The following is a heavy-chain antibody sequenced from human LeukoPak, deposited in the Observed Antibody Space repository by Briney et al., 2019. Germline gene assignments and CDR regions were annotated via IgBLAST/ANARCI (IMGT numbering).Heavy chain of an antibody. Sequence: GGSLRLSCAASGFTFSSYGMHWVRQAPGKGLEWVAVISYDGSNKYYADSVKGRFTISRDNSKNTLYLQMNSLRAEDTAVYYCAKGDSGYLFYYGMDVWGQGTTVTVSS. J-gene: IGHJ6*02. CDR1: GFTFSSYG. CDR3: AKGDSGYLFYYGMDV. V-gene: IGHV3-30*18. D-gene: IGHD3-22*01. CDR2: ISYDGSNK.